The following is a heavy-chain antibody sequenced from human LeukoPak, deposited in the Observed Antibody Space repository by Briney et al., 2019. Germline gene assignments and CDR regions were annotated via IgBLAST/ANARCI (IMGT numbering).Heavy chain of an antibody. CDR2: FYYNGVT. D-gene: IGHD3-16*01. V-gene: IGHV4-39*01. CDR3: VRRNYVSGRIDP. Sequence: PSETLSLTCTVSGGSISTSDYLWAWVRQPPGKGLEWIGDFYYNGVTSYSPSLKSRVTISVDTSKNQFPLNLTSVTAADTAVYYCVRRNYVSGRIDPWGQGTLVTVSS. CDR1: GGSISTSDYL. J-gene: IGHJ5*02.